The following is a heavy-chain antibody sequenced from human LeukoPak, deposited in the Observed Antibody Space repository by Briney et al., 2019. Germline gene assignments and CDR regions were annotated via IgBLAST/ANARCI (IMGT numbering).Heavy chain of an antibody. CDR3: ANFKGKDGIKDHFGY. Sequence: GGSLRLSCEASGFSFSTVPMSWVRQVPGKGLECVSYIIASGDSAYYADSVRGRFTISRDNSKNTLYLQMDDLRAEDSAVYYCANFKGKDGIKDHFGYWGQGTLVTVSS. CDR1: GFSFSTVP. J-gene: IGHJ4*02. D-gene: IGHD5-24*01. V-gene: IGHV3-23*01. CDR2: IIASGDSA.